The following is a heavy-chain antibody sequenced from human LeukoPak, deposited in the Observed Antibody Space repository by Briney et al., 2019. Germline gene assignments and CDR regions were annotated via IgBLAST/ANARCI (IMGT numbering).Heavy chain of an antibody. J-gene: IGHJ5*02. V-gene: IGHV4-39*01. CDR3: ARHKGSSSWFDP. CDR2: IYYTGTT. CDR1: GGSIISSNDY. D-gene: IGHD6-6*01. Sequence: SETLSLTCTVSGGSIISSNDYWGWIRQPPGRDLEWIGHIYYTGTTYYNLSLRSRVTISVDTSKNQFSLKVNSVTAADTAVYYCARHKGSSSWFDPWGQGTLVTVSS.